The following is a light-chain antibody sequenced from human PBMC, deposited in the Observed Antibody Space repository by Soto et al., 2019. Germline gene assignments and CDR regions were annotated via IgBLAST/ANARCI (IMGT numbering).Light chain of an antibody. J-gene: IGKJ5*01. Sequence: EIVLTQSPGTLSLSPGERATLSCRASQSVSSSYLAWYQQKPGQAPRLLFYGARYRAAGIPDRFSGSGSGTDFTLTISRLEPEDFAMYYCQQHGSSPPITFGQGTRLEIK. CDR2: GAR. CDR3: QQHGSSPPIT. V-gene: IGKV3-20*01. CDR1: QSVSSSY.